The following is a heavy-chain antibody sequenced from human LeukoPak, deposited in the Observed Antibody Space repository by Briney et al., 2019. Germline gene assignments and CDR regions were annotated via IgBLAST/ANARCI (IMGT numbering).Heavy chain of an antibody. Sequence: GGSLRLSCAASAFTFSSYAMHWVRQAPGKGLEWVAVTSYDESTKHYADSVKGRFTISRDNYKNTLYLRMNSLRADDTAVYYCARDRKWLLTFDLWGQGTLVTVSS. V-gene: IGHV3-30-3*01. CDR3: ARDRKWLLTFDL. CDR2: TSYDESTK. D-gene: IGHD6-19*01. J-gene: IGHJ4*02. CDR1: AFTFSSYA.